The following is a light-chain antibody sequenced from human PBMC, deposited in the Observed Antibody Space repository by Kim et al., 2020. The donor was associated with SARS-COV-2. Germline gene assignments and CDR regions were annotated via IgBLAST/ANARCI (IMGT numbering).Light chain of an antibody. J-gene: IGKJ4*01. V-gene: IGKV3-11*01. Sequence: EIVLTQSPATLSLSPGERATLSCRASQSVGSSLAWYQQKPGQAPRPLIYDASNRATGIPARFSGSGSGTDFTLTISSLESEDFAVYYCQQSSKWPLTFGGGTKVEIK. CDR3: QQSSKWPLT. CDR2: DAS. CDR1: QSVGSS.